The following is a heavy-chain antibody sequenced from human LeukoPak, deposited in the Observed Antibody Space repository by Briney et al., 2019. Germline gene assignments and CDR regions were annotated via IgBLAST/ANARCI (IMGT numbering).Heavy chain of an antibody. V-gene: IGHV4-30-4*01. J-gene: IGHJ5*02. CDR1: GGSISSGDYY. Sequence: PSETLSLTCTVSGGSISSGDYYRRWIRQPPGKGLEWIGYINYSGSTFHYNPSLKSRVTISVDTSKNQFSLRLNSVTVADSAVYYCASTNCSSARCYGANWFDPWGQGTLVAVSS. CDR3: ASTNCSSARCYGANWFDP. D-gene: IGHD2-2*01. CDR2: INYSGST.